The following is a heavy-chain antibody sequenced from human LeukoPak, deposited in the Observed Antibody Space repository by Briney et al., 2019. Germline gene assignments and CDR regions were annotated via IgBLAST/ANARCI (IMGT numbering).Heavy chain of an antibody. D-gene: IGHD1-7*01. CDR2: INSDGSYT. CDR1: GLTFSSNW. Sequence: GGSLRLPCAASGLTFSSNWMYWVRQAPGKGLVWVSRINSDGSYTAHADSVQGRFTISRDNAKNTLFLQMNSLRVEDTAVYYCVSYNWNYPDYWGQGTLVTVSS. J-gene: IGHJ4*02. V-gene: IGHV3-74*03. CDR3: VSYNWNYPDY.